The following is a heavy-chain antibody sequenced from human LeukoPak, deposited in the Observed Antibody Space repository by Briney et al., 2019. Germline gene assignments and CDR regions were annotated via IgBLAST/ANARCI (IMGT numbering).Heavy chain of an antibody. J-gene: IGHJ6*03. V-gene: IGHV5-51*01. D-gene: IGHD4-17*01. CDR1: GYSFTSYW. CDR2: IYPGDSDT. Sequence: GESLKISCKGSGYSFTSYWIGWVRQMPGKGLEWMGIIYPGDSDTRYSPSFQGQVTISADKSISTAYLQWSSLKASDTAMYYCARRSPHHHYADYYYYYMDVWGKGTTVTVSS. CDR3: ARRSPHHHYADYYYYYMDV.